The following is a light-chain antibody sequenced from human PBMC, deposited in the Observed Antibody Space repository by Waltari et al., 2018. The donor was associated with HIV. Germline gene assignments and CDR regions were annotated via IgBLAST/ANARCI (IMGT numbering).Light chain of an antibody. CDR1: SRDVGGYKY. V-gene: IGLV2-14*03. CDR2: VVS. CDR3: SAYSSSTALVV. J-gene: IGLJ2*01. Sequence: QSALTQPASVSGSPGQSITISCTGTSRDVGGYKYVSWYQQHPGKAPKLLIFVVSNRPSGVSNRCSDSKSGNSASLTISGLQAEDESHYFCSAYSSSTALVVFGVGTKVTVL.